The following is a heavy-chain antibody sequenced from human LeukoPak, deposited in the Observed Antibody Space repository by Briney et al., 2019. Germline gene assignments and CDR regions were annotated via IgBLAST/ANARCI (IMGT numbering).Heavy chain of an antibody. V-gene: IGHV1-46*01. CDR3: ARDTNAYSYDSSGYYPLDY. CDR2: ITPSGGST. D-gene: IGHD3-22*01. J-gene: IGHJ4*02. Sequence: ASVKVSCKASGYTFTNYYMHWVRQAPGQGLEWMGVITPSGGSTRYAQKFQGRVTMTRDTSTSTVYMELSSLRSEDTALYYCARDTNAYSYDSSGYYPLDYWGQGTLVTVSS. CDR1: GYTFTNYY.